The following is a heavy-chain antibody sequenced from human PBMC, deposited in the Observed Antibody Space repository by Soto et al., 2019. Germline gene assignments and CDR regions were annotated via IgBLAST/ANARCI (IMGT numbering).Heavy chain of an antibody. V-gene: IGHV3-9*01. CDR1: GFTFDDYA. J-gene: IGHJ4*02. CDR3: AKGLDRRGFGQWLS. D-gene: IGHD3-10*01. Sequence: EVQLVESGGGLVQPGRSLRLSCAASGFTFDDYAMHWVRQAPGKGLEWVSGISWNGGSIGYADSVKGRFTLSRDNAKNSLYLQMNSLRAEDTALDYCAKGLDRRGFGQWLSWGQETLVTVSS. CDR2: ISWNGGSI.